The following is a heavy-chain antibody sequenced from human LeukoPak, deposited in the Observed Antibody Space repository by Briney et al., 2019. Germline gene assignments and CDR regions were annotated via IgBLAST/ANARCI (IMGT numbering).Heavy chain of an antibody. CDR3: AKGTSSWHEFDS. D-gene: IGHD6-13*01. CDR2: ISGSGGST. Sequence: GGSLRLSCAAFGFTFSSYAMSWVRQAPGKGLQWVSGISGSGGSTYYADSVKGRFTISRDNSKNYLYLQMNSLRAEDTALYYCAKGTSSWHEFDSWGQGTLVTVSS. CDR1: GFTFSSYA. J-gene: IGHJ4*02. V-gene: IGHV3-23*01.